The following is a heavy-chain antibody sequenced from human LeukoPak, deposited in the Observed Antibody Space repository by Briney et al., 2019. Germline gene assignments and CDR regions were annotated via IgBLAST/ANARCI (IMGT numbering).Heavy chain of an antibody. CDR1: GYTFTSYA. D-gene: IGHD6-19*01. V-gene: IGHV1-3*01. CDR2: INAGTGNR. Sequence: GASVKVSCKASGYTFTSYAIHWVCQAPGQRLEWMGWINAGTGNRKYSQKFQDRVTITRETSATTAYMELSSLTSEDTAGYYCARVSDDSGWNFDYWGQGTLVAVSS. CDR3: ARVSDDSGWNFDY. J-gene: IGHJ4*02.